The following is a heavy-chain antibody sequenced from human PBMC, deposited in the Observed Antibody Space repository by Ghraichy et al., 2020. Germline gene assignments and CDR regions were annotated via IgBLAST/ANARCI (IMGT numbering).Heavy chain of an antibody. CDR3: ARGMYSNIL. Sequence: GGSLRLSCAASGFTFSSYWMHWVRQAPGKGLMWVSRIKSDGSDTNYADSVKGRFTISRDNAQNTLYLQMNSLRAEDTGVYFCARGMYSNILWGQGTLVTVSS. D-gene: IGHD6-13*01. CDR2: IKSDGSDT. CDR1: GFTFSSYW. V-gene: IGHV3-74*01. J-gene: IGHJ4*02.